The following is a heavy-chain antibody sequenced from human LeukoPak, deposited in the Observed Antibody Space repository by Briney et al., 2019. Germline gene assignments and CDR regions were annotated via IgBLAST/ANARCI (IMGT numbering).Heavy chain of an antibody. J-gene: IGHJ5*02. CDR2: IWYDGSNK. D-gene: IGHD6-13*01. CDR3: ARDAAAGWFDP. CDR1: GFTFSSYG. Sequence: GGSLRLSCAASGFTFSSYGMHWVRQAPGKGLEWVAVIWYDGSNKYYADSVKGRLTISRDNSKNTLYLQMNSLRAEDTAVYYCARDAAAGWFDPWGQGTLVTVSS. V-gene: IGHV3-33*01.